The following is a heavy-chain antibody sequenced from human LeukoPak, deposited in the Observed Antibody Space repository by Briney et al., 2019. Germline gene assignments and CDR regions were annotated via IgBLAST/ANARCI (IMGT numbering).Heavy chain of an antibody. Sequence: GGSLRLSCAASGFTVSSNYMSWVRQAPGKGLEWVSSISSSSSYIYYADSVKGRFTISRDNAKNSLYLQMNSLRAEDTAVYYCARDPTVVTPGVHFDYWGQGTLVTVSS. CDR1: GFTVSSNY. CDR3: ARDPTVVTPGVHFDY. J-gene: IGHJ4*02. V-gene: IGHV3-21*01. CDR2: ISSSSSYI. D-gene: IGHD4-23*01.